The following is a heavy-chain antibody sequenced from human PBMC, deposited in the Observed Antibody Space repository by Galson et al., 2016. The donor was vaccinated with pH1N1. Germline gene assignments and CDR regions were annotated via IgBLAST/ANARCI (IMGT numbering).Heavy chain of an antibody. D-gene: IGHD3-10*01. CDR1: GGIFSSYA. V-gene: IGHV1-69*13. CDR3: ARAPDRGEGALSYYYGLDV. J-gene: IGHJ6*02. Sequence: SVKVSCKASGGIFSSYAVSWVRQAPGRGLEWMGGIIPIFDTSNYAQKFQGRVTITADESTSTAYLELSSLSSEDTAVYYCARAPDRGEGALSYYYGLDVWGQGTTVIVS. CDR2: IIPIFDTS.